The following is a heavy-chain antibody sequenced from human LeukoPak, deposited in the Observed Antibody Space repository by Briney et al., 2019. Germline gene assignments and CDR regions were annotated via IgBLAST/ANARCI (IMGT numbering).Heavy chain of an antibody. CDR1: GGSISSGGYY. Sequence: PSETLSLTCTVSGGSISSGGYYWSWIRQHPGKGLEWIGYIYYSGSTYYNPSLKSRVTISVDTSKNQFSLKLSSVTAADTAVYYCARGRKFITIFGVAWYYFDYWGQGTLVTVSS. CDR3: ARGRKFITIFGVAWYYFDY. V-gene: IGHV4-31*03. CDR2: IYYSGST. J-gene: IGHJ4*02. D-gene: IGHD3-3*01.